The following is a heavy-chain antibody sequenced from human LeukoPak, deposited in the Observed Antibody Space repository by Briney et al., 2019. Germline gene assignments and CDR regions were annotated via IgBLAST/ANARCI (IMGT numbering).Heavy chain of an antibody. D-gene: IGHD3-22*01. CDR1: GFTFSSYW. CDR2: IKQDGSEK. Sequence: GGSLRLSCAASGFTFSSYWMSWVRQAPGKGLEWVANIKQDGSEKYYVDSVKGRFTISRDNAKNSLYLQMNSLRAEDTAVYYCARGSGYYDTPGRGLGYWGQGTLVTVSS. J-gene: IGHJ4*02. V-gene: IGHV3-7*01. CDR3: ARGSGYYDTPGRGLGY.